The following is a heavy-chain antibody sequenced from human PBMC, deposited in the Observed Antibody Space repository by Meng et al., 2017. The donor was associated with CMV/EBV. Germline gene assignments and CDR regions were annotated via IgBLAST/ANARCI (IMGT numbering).Heavy chain of an antibody. CDR3: TTYTYYDFWGGEYNWFDP. CDR1: GFTFSNAW. Sequence: GESLKISCAASGFTFSNAWMSWVRQAPGKGLEWVGRIKSKTDGGTTDYAAPVKGRFTISRDDSNNTLYMQMNSLKTEDTAVYYCTTYTYYDFWGGEYNWFDPWGQGTLVTVSS. CDR2: IKSKTDGGTT. J-gene: IGHJ5*02. D-gene: IGHD3-3*01. V-gene: IGHV3-15*01.